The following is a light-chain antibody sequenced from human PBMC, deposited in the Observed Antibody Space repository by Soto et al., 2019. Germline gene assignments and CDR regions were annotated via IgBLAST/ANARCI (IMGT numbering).Light chain of an antibody. CDR3: QQYNNWPPIT. Sequence: EIVMTQSPATLSVSPGERATLSCRASQSVSSNLAWYQQKPGQAPRLLIYGASTRATGIPARFSGSGSGTEFTLTISILQSEDFAVYFCQQYNNWPPITFGHGTKVEIK. CDR1: QSVSSN. J-gene: IGKJ1*01. V-gene: IGKV3-15*01. CDR2: GAS.